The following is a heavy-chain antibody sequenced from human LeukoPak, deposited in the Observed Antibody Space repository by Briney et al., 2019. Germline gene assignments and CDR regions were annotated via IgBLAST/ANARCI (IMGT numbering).Heavy chain of an antibody. CDR2: INPNSGGT. J-gene: IGHJ3*02. Sequence: ASVKVSCKASGYTFTGYYMHWVRQAPGQGLEWMGWINPNSGGTNYAQKFQGRVTMTTDTSTSTAYMELRSLRSDDTAVYYCATPGIAVAGRGAFDIWGQGTMVTVSS. D-gene: IGHD6-19*01. CDR1: GYTFTGYY. CDR3: ATPGIAVAGRGAFDI. V-gene: IGHV1-2*02.